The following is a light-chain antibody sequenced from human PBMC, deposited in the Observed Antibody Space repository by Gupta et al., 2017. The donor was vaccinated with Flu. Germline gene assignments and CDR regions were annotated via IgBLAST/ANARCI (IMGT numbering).Light chain of an antibody. V-gene: IGKV2-28*01. Sequence: ISCRSSQSLLHSNGYNYLDWYLQKPGQSPQLLIYLGSNRASGVPDRFSGSGSGSDFTLKISRVEAEDVGVYYCMQALQTPFTFGPGTKVEIK. CDR2: LGS. J-gene: IGKJ3*01. CDR1: QSLLHSNGYNY. CDR3: MQALQTPFT.